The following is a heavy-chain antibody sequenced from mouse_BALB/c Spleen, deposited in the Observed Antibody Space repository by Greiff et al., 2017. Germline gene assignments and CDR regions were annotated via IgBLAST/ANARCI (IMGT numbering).Heavy chain of an antibody. D-gene: IGHD1-1*01. Sequence: EVKLVESGGGLVKPGGSLKLSCAASGFTFSSYAMSWVRQTPEKRLEWVASISSGGSTYYPDSVKGRFTISRDNARNILYLQMSSLRSEDTAMYYCARKEVYYGSSFSYWYFDVWGAGTTVTVSS. CDR3: ARKEVYYGSSFSYWYFDV. CDR2: ISSGGST. V-gene: IGHV5-6-5*01. CDR1: GFTFSSYA. J-gene: IGHJ1*01.